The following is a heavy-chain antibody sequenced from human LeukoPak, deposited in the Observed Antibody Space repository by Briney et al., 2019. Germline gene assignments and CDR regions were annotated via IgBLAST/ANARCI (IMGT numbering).Heavy chain of an antibody. J-gene: IGHJ4*02. V-gene: IGHV1-18*01. CDR1: GYTFTSYG. D-gene: IGHD2-15*01. CDR2: VSAYNGNT. Sequence: ASVKVSCKASGYTFTSYGISWVRQAPGQGLEWMGWVSAYNGNTNYAQKLQGRVTMTTDTSTSTAYMELRSLRSDDTAAYYCARGPIQDCSGGSCYEVNFDYWGQGTLVTVSS. CDR3: ARGPIQDCSGGSCYEVNFDY.